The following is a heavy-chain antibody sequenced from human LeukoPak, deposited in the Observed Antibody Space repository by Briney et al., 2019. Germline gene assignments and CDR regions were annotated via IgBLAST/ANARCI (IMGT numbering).Heavy chain of an antibody. CDR1: GYTFTGYY. CDR2: INPNSGGT. Sequence: ASVKVSCKASGYTFTGYYMHWVRQAPGQGLEWMGWINPNSGGTNYAQKFQGRVTMTRDTSISTAYMELSRLRSDDTAVYYCARVSGITIFGVVTHNWFEPWGQGTLVTVSS. CDR3: ARVSGITIFGVVTHNWFEP. J-gene: IGHJ5*02. D-gene: IGHD3-3*01. V-gene: IGHV1-2*02.